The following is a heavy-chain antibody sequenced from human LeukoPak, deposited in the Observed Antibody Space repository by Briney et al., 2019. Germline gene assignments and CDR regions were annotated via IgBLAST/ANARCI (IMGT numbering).Heavy chain of an antibody. Sequence: GGSLRLSCAASGFTGSNNYVSWVRQAPGMGLEWVSAIHSSGAACYADSVKGRFTISRDNSKNTLYLQMNSLRAEDTAVYYCASYGSGSYYAYWGQGTLVTVSS. CDR2: IHSSGAA. J-gene: IGHJ4*02. V-gene: IGHV3-53*01. D-gene: IGHD3-10*01. CDR3: ASYGSGSYYAY. CDR1: GFTGSNNY.